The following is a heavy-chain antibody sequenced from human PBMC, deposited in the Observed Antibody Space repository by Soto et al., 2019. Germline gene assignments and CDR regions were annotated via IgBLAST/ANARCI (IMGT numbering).Heavy chain of an antibody. CDR1: GFTFNSYG. D-gene: IGHD3-10*01. Sequence: GGSLRRSCGACGFTFNSYGMHWVRQAPGKGLEWVAVIWYDGSNKYYADSVKGRFTISRDNSKNTLYLQMNSLRAEDTAVYYCARETVGYHRGSHLYYNCREGWGQGTKVTVYS. V-gene: IGHV3-33*01. CDR2: IWYDGSNK. CDR3: ARETVGYHRGSHLYYNCREG. J-gene: IGHJ6*03.